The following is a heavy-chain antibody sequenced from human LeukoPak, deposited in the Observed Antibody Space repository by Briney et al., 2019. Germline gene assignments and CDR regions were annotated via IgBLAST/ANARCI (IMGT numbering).Heavy chain of an antibody. CDR2: ITSSGDDI. J-gene: IGHJ4*02. Sequence: AGGSLRLSCAASGFTFSDYYMSWIRQAPGKGLEWVAYITSSGDDIYYADSVKGRFTISRDNAKNALFLRMSNLRVEDTAAYYCASDIVATSGDFWGQGTLVSVSS. D-gene: IGHD5-12*01. CDR1: GFTFSDYY. V-gene: IGHV3-11*01. CDR3: ASDIVATSGDF.